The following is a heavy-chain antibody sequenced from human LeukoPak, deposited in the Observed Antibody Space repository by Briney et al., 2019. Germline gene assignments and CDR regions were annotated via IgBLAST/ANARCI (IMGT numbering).Heavy chain of an antibody. CDR2: INPSGGST. V-gene: IGHV1-46*01. Sequence: ASVKVSCKASGYTFTNYYMHWVRQAPGQGLEWMGIINPSGGSTSYAQKFQGRVTMTTDTSTSTAYMELSSLRSEDTAVYYCAIPGVSDYWGQGTLVTVSS. CDR3: AIPGVSDY. CDR1: GYTFTNYY. J-gene: IGHJ4*02.